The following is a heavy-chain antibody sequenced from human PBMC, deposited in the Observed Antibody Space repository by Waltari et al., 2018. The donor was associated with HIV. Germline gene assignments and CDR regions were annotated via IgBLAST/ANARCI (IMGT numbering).Heavy chain of an antibody. CDR3: ARGTIQPVFDI. V-gene: IGHV4-34*01. Sequence: QVQLQQWGAGLLKPSETLSLTCAVYGGSFSGYYWSWIRQPPGKGLEWIGEINHSGSTNYNPSLKSRVTISVDTSKNQFSLKLSSVTAADTVVYYCARGTIQPVFDIWGQGTMVTVSS. J-gene: IGHJ3*02. D-gene: IGHD3-3*01. CDR1: GGSFSGYY. CDR2: INHSGST.